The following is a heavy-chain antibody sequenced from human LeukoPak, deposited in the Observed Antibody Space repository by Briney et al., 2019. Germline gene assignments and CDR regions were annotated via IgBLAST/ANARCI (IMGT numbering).Heavy chain of an antibody. CDR1: GGSISSGGYY. D-gene: IGHD2-2*01. V-gene: IGHV4-30-2*01. Sequence: SETLSLTCTVSGGSISSGGYYWSWIRQPPGKGLEWIGYIYHSGSTYYNPSLKSRVTISVDRSKNQFSLKLSSVTAADTAVYYCARDRGGLYCSSTSCPPMDVWGKGTTVTVSS. CDR3: ARDRGGLYCSSTSCPPMDV. J-gene: IGHJ6*03. CDR2: IYHSGST.